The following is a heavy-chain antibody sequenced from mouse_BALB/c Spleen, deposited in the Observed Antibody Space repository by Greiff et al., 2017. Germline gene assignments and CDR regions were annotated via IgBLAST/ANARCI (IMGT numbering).Heavy chain of an antibody. J-gene: IGHJ4*01. CDR1: GFNIKDTY. CDR3: ARTRDYAMDY. CDR2: IDPANGNT. Sequence: EVKLMESGAELVKPGASVKLSCTASGFNIKDTYMHWVKQRPEQGLEWIGRIDPANGNTKYDPKFQGKATITADTSSNTAYLQLSSLTSEDTAVYYCARTRDYAMDYWGQGTSVTVSS. V-gene: IGHV14-3*02.